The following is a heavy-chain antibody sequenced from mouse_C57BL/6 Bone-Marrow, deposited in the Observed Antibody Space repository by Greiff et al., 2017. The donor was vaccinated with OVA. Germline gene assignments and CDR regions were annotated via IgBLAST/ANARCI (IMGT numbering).Heavy chain of an antibody. CDR1: GYTFTDHT. J-gene: IGHJ3*01. CDR2: IYPRDGST. Sequence: VKVVESDAELVKPGASVKISCKVSGYTFTDHTIHWMKQRPEQGLEWIGYIYPRDGSTKYNEKFKGKATLTADKSASTAYMQLNSLTSEDSAVYFCARKSGPRGWFAYWGQGTLVTVSA. CDR3: ARKSGPRGWFAY. V-gene: IGHV1-78*01. D-gene: IGHD3-1*01.